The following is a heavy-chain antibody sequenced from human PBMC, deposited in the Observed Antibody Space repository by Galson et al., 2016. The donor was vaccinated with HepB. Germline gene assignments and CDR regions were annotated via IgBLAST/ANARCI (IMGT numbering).Heavy chain of an antibody. V-gene: IGHV4-61*02. J-gene: IGHJ3*02. CDR1: GGSISSGAYY. CDR2: VYSSGST. D-gene: IGHD2/OR15-2a*01. CDR3: SRVSVLTSMETKSDAFDI. Sequence: TLSLTCTVSGGSISSGAYYWSWIRQPAGRGLEWIGRVYSSGSTTYNPSLKTRATISINTSKNHFSLRLSFVTAADTAVYYCSRVSVLTSMETKSDAFDIWGQGTMVTVYS.